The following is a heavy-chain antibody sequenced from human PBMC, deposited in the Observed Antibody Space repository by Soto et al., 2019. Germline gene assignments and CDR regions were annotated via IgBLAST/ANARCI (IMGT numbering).Heavy chain of an antibody. V-gene: IGHV3-15*07. J-gene: IGHJ6*02. CDR1: GFTFSNAW. Sequence: GGSLRLSCAASGFTFSNAWMNWVRQAPGKGLEWVGRIKSKTDGGTTDYAAPVKGRFTISRDDSKNTLYLQMNSLKTEDTAVYYRTTDSLVTDYHYGMDVWGQGTTVTVSS. CDR2: IKSKTDGGTT. CDR3: TTDSLVTDYHYGMDV. D-gene: IGHD2-15*01.